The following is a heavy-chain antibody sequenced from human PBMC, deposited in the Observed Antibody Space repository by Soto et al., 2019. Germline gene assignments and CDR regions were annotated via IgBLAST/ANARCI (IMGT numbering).Heavy chain of an antibody. CDR3: AKDRPQIWFGEEGFDY. CDR1: GFTFDNYA. J-gene: IGHJ4*02. V-gene: IGHV3-23*01. Sequence: GGSLRLSCAASGFTFDNYAMSWVRQAPGKGLEWVSAISGSGAGTYYADSVKGRFTISRDNSENTLYLQMNSLGAEDTAVYYCAKDRPQIWFGEEGFDYWGQGTQVTVSS. CDR2: ISGSGAGT. D-gene: IGHD3-10*01.